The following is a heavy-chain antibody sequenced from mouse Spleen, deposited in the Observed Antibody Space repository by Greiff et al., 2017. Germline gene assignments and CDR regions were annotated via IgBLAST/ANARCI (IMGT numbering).Heavy chain of an antibody. CDR2: INSNGGST. CDR1: GFTFSSYG. Sequence: EVMLVESGGGLVQPGGSLKLSCAASGFTFSSYGMSWVRQTPDKRLELVATINSNGGSTYYPDSVKGRFTISRDNAKNTLYLQMSSLKSEDTAMYYCARPLTGTGAWFAYWGQGTLVTVSA. CDR3: ARPLTGTGAWFAY. V-gene: IGHV5-6-3*01. J-gene: IGHJ3*01. D-gene: IGHD4-1*01.